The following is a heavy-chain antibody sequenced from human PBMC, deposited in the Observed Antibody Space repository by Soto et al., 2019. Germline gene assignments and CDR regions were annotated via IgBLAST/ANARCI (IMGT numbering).Heavy chain of an antibody. CDR3: ARCASSGSLDWFDP. V-gene: IGHV5-51*01. J-gene: IGHJ5*02. CDR2: IYPGDSDT. D-gene: IGHD1-26*01. Sequence: GESLKISCKGSGYSFTNYWIGWVRQMPGKGLEWMGIIYPGDSDTRYSPSFQGQVTISADKSITTAYLQWSSLKASDTAIYYCARCASSGSLDWFDPWGQGTLVTVSS. CDR1: GYSFTNYW.